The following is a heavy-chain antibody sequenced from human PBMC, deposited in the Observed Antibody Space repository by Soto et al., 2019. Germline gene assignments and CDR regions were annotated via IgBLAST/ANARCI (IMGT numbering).Heavy chain of an antibody. CDR3: ARDITMVRGVDYYYYGMYV. D-gene: IGHD3-10*01. V-gene: IGHV1-46*01. J-gene: IGHJ6*02. CDR1: GYTFTSYY. CDR2: INPSGGST. Sequence: ASVKVSCKASGYTFTSYYMHWVRQAPGQGLEWMGIINPSGGSTSYAQKFQGRVTMTRDTSTSTVYMELSSLRSEDTAVYYCARDITMVRGVDYYYYGMYVWGQGTTVTVSS.